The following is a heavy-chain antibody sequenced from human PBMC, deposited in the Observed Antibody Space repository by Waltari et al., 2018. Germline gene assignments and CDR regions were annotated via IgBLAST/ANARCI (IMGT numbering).Heavy chain of an antibody. CDR3: ARDNVAGSGTYVDNWFDP. CDR2: IHHTAPP. V-gene: IGHV4-38-2*02. J-gene: IGHJ5*02. CDR1: GYSISRGYY. Sequence: QVQLQESGPGLVKPSETLSLTCAVSGYSISRGYYWGWIRQPPGKGLEWSGTIHHTAPPHYNPSLDSRVTISLNTSQNHCSMQLTSVTAADTAVYYCARDNVAGSGTYVDNWFDPWGQGTLVTVSS. D-gene: IGHD3-10*01.